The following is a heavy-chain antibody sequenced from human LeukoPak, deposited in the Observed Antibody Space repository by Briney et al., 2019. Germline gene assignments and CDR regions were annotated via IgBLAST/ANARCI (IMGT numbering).Heavy chain of an antibody. V-gene: IGHV1-18*01. J-gene: IGHJ4*02. CDR1: GYTFTSYG. CDR2: ISAYNGNT. Sequence: GASVKVSCKASGYTFTSYGISWVRQAPGQGLEWMGWISAYNGNTNYAQKLQGRVTMTTDTSTSTAYMELRSLRSDDTAVYCCARDVGSSWYYVKPWSGYWGQGTLVTVSS. CDR3: ARDVGSSWYYVKPWSGY. D-gene: IGHD6-13*01.